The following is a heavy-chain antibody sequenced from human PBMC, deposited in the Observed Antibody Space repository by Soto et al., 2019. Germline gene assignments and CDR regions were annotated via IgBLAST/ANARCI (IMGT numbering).Heavy chain of an antibody. Sequence: QVQLVESGGGVVQPGTSLRLSCVVSGFTLSNTGVHWVRQAPGKGLEWVAMISHDGFSQYYLDSVKGRFTISRDNSNDTVDLRMQSLRPEDTSVYYFAKGWGSSGWYNWFVSWGQGTLVTGSS. J-gene: IGHJ5*01. CDR3: AKGWGSSGWYNWFVS. D-gene: IGHD6-19*01. V-gene: IGHV3-30*18. CDR2: ISHDGFSQ. CDR1: GFTLSNTG.